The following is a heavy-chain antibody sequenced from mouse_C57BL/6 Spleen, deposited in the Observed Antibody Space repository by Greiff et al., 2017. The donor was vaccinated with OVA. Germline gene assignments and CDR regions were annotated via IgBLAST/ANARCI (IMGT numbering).Heavy chain of an antibody. CDR3: ASIGTSLWALAY. CDR2: IHPNSGST. CDR1: GYTFTSYW. V-gene: IGHV1-64*01. J-gene: IGHJ3*01. D-gene: IGHD1-1*02. Sequence: QVQLQQPGAELVKPGASVKLSCKASGYTFTSYWMHWVKQRPGQGLEWIGMIHPNSGSTNYNEKFKSKATLTVDKSSSTAYMQLSSLTSEDSAVYYCASIGTSLWALAYWGQGTLVTVSA.